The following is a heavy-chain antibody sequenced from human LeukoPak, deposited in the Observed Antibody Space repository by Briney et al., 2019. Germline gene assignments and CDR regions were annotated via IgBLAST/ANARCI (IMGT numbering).Heavy chain of an antibody. CDR2: IYYSGST. CDR1: VGSLSNYY. Sequence: SGTLSLTCIVSVGSLSNYYWSWIRQPPGKGLEWMGHIYYSGSTNYNPSHKSRVTISVDTSKNQFSVKLSSVTAADTAVYYCARDRRDYYDSSGYQYYFDYWGQGTLVTVSS. D-gene: IGHD3-22*01. J-gene: IGHJ4*02. V-gene: IGHV4-59*01. CDR3: ARDRRDYYDSSGYQYYFDY.